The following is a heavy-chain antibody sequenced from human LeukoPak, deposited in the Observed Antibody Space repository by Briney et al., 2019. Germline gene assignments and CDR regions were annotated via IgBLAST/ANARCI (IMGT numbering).Heavy chain of an antibody. Sequence: PSETLSLTCTVSGDSISNYYWSWIRQPAGKGLEWIGRIYTSGSTNYNPSLKSRLTMSVDTSKNQFSLKLTSATAADTAVYYCARHYVWGNYRYIFDFWGQGILVTVSS. CDR1: GDSISNYY. V-gene: IGHV4-4*07. CDR3: ARHYVWGNYRYIFDF. J-gene: IGHJ4*02. CDR2: IYTSGST. D-gene: IGHD3-16*02.